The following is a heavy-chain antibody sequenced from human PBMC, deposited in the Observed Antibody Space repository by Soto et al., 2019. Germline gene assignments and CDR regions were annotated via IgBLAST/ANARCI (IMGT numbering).Heavy chain of an antibody. D-gene: IGHD5-12*01. V-gene: IGHV1-69*01. CDR2: IIPIFGTA. Sequence: QVQLVQSGAEVKKPGSSVKVSCKASGGTFSSYAISWVRQAPGQGLEWMGGIIPIFGTANYAQKFQGRVTITADESASTAYMELSSLRSEDTAVYYCARTTIVATISRGYYYYYGMDVWGQETTVTVSS. J-gene: IGHJ6*02. CDR3: ARTTIVATISRGYYYYYGMDV. CDR1: GGTFSSYA.